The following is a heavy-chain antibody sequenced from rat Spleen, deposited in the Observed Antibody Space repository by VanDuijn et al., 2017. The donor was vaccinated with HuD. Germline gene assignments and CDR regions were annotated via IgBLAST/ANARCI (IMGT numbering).Heavy chain of an antibody. CDR2: ITNTGVGS. CDR1: GFTFNNYW. V-gene: IGHV5-31*01. CDR3: TRDNMYSTDYYPDYFDY. Sequence: EVQLVESGGGLVQPGRSLKISCVASGFTFNNYWMTWIRQAPGKGLEWVASITNTGVGSYYPDSVKGRFTISRDNAKSTLYLQMNSLRSEDTATYYCTRDNMYSTDYYPDYFDYWGQGVMVTVSS. J-gene: IGHJ2*01. D-gene: IGHD1-6*01.